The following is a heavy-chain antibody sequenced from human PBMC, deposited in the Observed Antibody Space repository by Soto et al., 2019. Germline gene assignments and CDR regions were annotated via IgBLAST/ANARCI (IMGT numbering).Heavy chain of an antibody. Sequence: SETLSLTCTVSGGSISSGGYYWSWIRQHPGKGLEWIGYIYYSGSTYYNPSLKSRVTISVDTSKNQFSLKLSSVTAADTAVYYCTRDTVTTHYYYGMDVWGQGTTVTVSS. V-gene: IGHV4-31*03. J-gene: IGHJ6*02. D-gene: IGHD4-4*01. CDR1: GGSISSGGYY. CDR2: IYYSGST. CDR3: TRDTVTTHYYYGMDV.